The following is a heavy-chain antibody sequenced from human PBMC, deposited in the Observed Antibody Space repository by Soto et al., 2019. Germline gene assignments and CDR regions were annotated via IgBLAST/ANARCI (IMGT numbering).Heavy chain of an antibody. D-gene: IGHD2-2*01. CDR1: GFTFSSYW. J-gene: IGHJ6*02. V-gene: IGHV3-74*01. CDR2: INSDGSST. Sequence: GVLRLSCAASGFTFSSYWMHWVRQAPGKGLVWVSRINSDGSSTSYADSVKGRFTISRDNAKNTLYLQMNSLRAEDTAVYYCARDRIVVVPAAQKPRGMDVWGQGTTVTVSS. CDR3: ARDRIVVVPAAQKPRGMDV.